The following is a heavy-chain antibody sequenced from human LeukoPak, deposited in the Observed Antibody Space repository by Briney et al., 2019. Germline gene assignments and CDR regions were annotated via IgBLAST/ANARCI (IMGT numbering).Heavy chain of an antibody. CDR1: GITFSSYA. D-gene: IGHD3-16*01. J-gene: IGHJ4*02. Sequence: GGSLRLSCAASGITFSSYAMHWVRQAPGKGLEWVAVISYDGSNKYYADSVKGRFTISRDNSRNTLYLQMNSLRAEDTAVYYCASERGIWGQGTLVTVSS. V-gene: IGHV3-30*03. CDR2: ISYDGSNK. CDR3: ASERGI.